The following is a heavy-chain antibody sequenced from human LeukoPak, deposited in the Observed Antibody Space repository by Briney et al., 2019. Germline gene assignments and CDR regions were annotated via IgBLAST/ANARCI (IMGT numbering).Heavy chain of an antibody. V-gene: IGHV3-23*01. D-gene: IGHD6-19*01. CDR2: ISHDGMNA. J-gene: IGHJ5*02. Sequence: GGSLRLSCAASGLHFSGTAMSWVRQAPGKGLEWVSAISHDGMNAYYADSVKGRFTISRDNSKKTVSLEMSSLTAADPGVYYCAKAGAQYSSGPECDPRGQGALVTVSP. CDR3: AKAGAQYSSGPECDP. CDR1: GLHFSGTA.